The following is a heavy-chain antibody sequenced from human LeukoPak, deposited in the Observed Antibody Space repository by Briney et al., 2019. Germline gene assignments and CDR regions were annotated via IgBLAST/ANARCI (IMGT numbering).Heavy chain of an antibody. CDR2: IKQDGSEK. V-gene: IGHV3-7*01. D-gene: IGHD3-10*01. Sequence: GGSLRLSCAASGFTFSSYWMSWARQAPGKGLEWVANIKQDGSEKYYVDSVKGRFTISRDNAKNSLYLQMNSLRADDTAVYYCARGPLIWGRLTFYFDYWGQGTLVSVSS. CDR1: GFTFSSYW. CDR3: ARGPLIWGRLTFYFDY. J-gene: IGHJ4*02.